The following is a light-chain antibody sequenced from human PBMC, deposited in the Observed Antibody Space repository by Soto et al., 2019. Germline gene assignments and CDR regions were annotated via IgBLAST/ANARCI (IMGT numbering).Light chain of an antibody. J-gene: IGKJ2*01. CDR1: QSVSNNS. CDR3: QHYDSSPPYA. Sequence: EVGLKQSPGTLSLSPGERATLSCRASQSVSNNSLAWYQQKPGQAPRLLIYAASTRATGIPDRFSGSGSATDFTLTISRLEHEDSAVYYCQHYDSSPPYAFGHGTKVDIK. V-gene: IGKV3-20*01. CDR2: AAS.